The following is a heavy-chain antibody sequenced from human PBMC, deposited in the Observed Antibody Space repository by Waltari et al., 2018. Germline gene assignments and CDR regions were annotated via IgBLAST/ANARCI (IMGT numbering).Heavy chain of an antibody. CDR2: INTNTGNP. V-gene: IGHV7-4-1*02. CDR3: AREVVPAATIVVNWFDP. Sequence: QVQLVQSGSESKKPGASAKDSCKASGYTFPTQAINWLRQAPGPGLELMGWINTNTGNPTYDQGFTGRFVFSLDTSVSSAYLQLSSLKAGDTAVYYCAREVVPAATIVVNWFDPWGQGTLVTVSS. CDR1: GYTFPTQA. J-gene: IGHJ5*02. D-gene: IGHD2-2*01.